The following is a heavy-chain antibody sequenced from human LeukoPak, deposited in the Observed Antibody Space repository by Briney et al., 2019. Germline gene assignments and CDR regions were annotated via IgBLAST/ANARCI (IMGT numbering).Heavy chain of an antibody. V-gene: IGHV3-30*02. CDR1: GFTFSSYG. Sequence: GGSLRLSCAASGFTFSSYGMHWVRQAPGKGLEWVAFIRYDGSNKYYADSVKGRFTISRDNSKNTLYLQMNSLRAGDTAVYYCAKDTMGARRPSYFDYWGQGTLVTVSS. CDR3: AKDTMGARRPSYFDY. J-gene: IGHJ4*02. CDR2: IRYDGSNK. D-gene: IGHD1-26*01.